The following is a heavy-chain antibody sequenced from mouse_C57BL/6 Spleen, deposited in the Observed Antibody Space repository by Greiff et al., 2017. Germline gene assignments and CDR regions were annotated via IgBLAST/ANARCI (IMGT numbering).Heavy chain of an antibody. CDR3: ARGGLRRVYDY. J-gene: IGHJ2*01. CDR1: GFTFSSYA. Sequence: EVHLVESGGGLVKPGGSLKLSCAASGFTFSSYAMSWVRQTPGKRLEWVATISDGGSYTYYPDNVKGRFTISRDKAKNNLYLQMSHLKSEDTAMYYGARGGLRRVYDYWGQGTTLTVSS. CDR2: ISDGGSYT. D-gene: IGHD2-2*01. V-gene: IGHV5-4*01.